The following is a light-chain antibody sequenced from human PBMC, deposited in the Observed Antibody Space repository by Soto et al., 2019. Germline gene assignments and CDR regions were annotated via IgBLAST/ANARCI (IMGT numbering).Light chain of an antibody. Sequence: EIVMTQSPAILSVSPGEGATLSCRASQSVFSNLAWYQQRPGQAPRLLIYGASTRATGIPARFSGSGSGTDFTLTISGLQSEDFAVYYCQQYNKWSPPLTFGEGTKVEI. V-gene: IGKV3-15*01. CDR1: QSVFSN. CDR3: QQYNKWSPPLT. J-gene: IGKJ4*01. CDR2: GAS.